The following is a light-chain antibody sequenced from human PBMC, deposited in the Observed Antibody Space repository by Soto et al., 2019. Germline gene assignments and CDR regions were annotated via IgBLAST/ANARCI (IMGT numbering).Light chain of an antibody. CDR2: EVS. CDR1: SSDVGGYKY. J-gene: IGLJ2*01. Sequence: QSALTQPASVSGSPGQSITISCTGSSSDVGGYKYVSWYQQFPGKAPKVIIYEVSNRPSGVSNRFSGSKSGNTASLTISGLQAEDEADYYCSSYTSSITLFGGGTKLTVL. V-gene: IGLV2-14*01. CDR3: SSYTSSITL.